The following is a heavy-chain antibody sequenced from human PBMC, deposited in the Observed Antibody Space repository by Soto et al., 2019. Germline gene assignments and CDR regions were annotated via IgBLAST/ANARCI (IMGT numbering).Heavy chain of an antibody. CDR3: ARDREKSMIVVDPREWGDS. Sequence: LRLSCAASGFTFSSYAMHWVRQAPGKGLEWVAVISYDGSNKYYADSVKGRFTISRDNSKNTLYMQMNSLRAEDTAVYYCARDREKSMIVVDPREWGDSWGQGTLVTVSS. CDR1: GFTFSSYA. J-gene: IGHJ4*02. CDR2: ISYDGSNK. D-gene: IGHD3-22*01. V-gene: IGHV3-30-3*01.